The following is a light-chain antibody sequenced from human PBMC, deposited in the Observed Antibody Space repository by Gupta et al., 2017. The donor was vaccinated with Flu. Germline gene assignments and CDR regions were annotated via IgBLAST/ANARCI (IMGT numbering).Light chain of an antibody. CDR2: SNN. Sequence: QSVLTQPPSASGTPGQRVTISCSGSNSNIGNNYVYWYQLLPGTAPKLLIWSNNQRPSGVPDRFSCSKSGTSASRAISGLRSEDEADDDCATWDDRLNGPGFGGGTTLTVL. V-gene: IGLV1-47*01. CDR1: NSNIGNNY. J-gene: IGLJ3*02. CDR3: ATWDDRLNGPG.